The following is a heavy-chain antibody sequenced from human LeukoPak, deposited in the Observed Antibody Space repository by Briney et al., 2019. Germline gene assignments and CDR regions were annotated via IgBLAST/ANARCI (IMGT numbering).Heavy chain of an antibody. Sequence: ASVKVSCKASGYTFTSYGISWVRQAPGQGLEWMGWISAYNGNTNYAQKLQGRVTMTTDTSTITAYMDLRSLRSDDTAVYYCARAGGTTVTTSNDYWGQGTLVTVSS. J-gene: IGHJ4*02. CDR2: ISAYNGNT. CDR1: GYTFTSYG. V-gene: IGHV1-18*01. D-gene: IGHD4-17*01. CDR3: ARAGGTTVTTSNDY.